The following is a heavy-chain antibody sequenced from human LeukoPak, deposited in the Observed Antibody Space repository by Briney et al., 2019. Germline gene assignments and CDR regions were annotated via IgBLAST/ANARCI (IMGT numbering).Heavy chain of an antibody. Sequence: ASVQDTCKTSGCTFTTSAMQWVRQARGQGREWIGWIFVCSGKPDLAHKFQQRVTITRDISTSTAYMELASLRSEDTAVYYCAADDQQRLEWGQGTLVTASS. D-gene: IGHD6-25*01. CDR3: AADDQQRLE. CDR2: IFVCSGKP. J-gene: IGHJ4*02. CDR1: GCTFTTSA. V-gene: IGHV1-58*02.